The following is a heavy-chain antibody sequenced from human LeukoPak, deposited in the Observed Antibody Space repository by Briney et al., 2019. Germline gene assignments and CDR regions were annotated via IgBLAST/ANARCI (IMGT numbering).Heavy chain of an antibody. CDR1: GFSFSDYE. CDR3: ARESRDYDSTTNDAFDI. J-gene: IGHJ3*02. Sequence: GGSLRLSCAASGFSFSDYEMNWVRQAPGKGLEWVSYIDIGGTPIYYADSVKGRLTISRGDAKNSVFLQMNSLRAEDTAVYYCARESRDYDSTTNDAFDIWGQGTMVTVSS. D-gene: IGHD3-22*01. V-gene: IGHV3-48*03. CDR2: IDIGGTPI.